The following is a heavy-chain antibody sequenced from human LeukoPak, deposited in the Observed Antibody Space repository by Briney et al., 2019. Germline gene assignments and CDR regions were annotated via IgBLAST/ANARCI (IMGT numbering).Heavy chain of an antibody. J-gene: IGHJ5*02. D-gene: IGHD6-19*01. CDR3: ARAHSSGWPHMFDP. CDR2: IYTSGNT. CDR1: GGSISSYY. Sequence: PSETLSLTCTVSGGSISSYYWSWIRQPAGKGLEWIGRIYTSGNTNYNPSLKSRVTMSVDTSKNQFSLKVSSVTAADTAVYYCARAHSSGWPHMFDPWGQGTLVTVPS. V-gene: IGHV4-4*07.